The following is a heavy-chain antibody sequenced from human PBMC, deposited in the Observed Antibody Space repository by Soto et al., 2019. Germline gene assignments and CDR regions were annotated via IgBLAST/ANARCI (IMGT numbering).Heavy chain of an antibody. CDR1: GFTFSNYA. J-gene: IGHJ4*02. CDR2: ISGSGGTT. D-gene: IGHD4-17*01. V-gene: IGHV3-23*01. CDR3: VRHDYGDYISGLDY. Sequence: PGGSLRLSCAASGFTFSNYAMTWVRQTPGKGLEWVSEISGSGGTTYSADSVKGRFTISRDNSKNTLYLQMNSLRAEDTAMYYCVRHDYGDYISGLDYWGRGTPVTVSS.